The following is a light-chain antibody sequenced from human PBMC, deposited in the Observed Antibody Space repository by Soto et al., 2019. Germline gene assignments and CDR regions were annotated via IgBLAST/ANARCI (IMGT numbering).Light chain of an antibody. V-gene: IGKV3-15*01. J-gene: IGKJ5*01. Sequence: EIVMTQSPVTLSVSPGERATLSCRASQSVSSDLAWYQQKPGQAPRLLIYGAFNRATGVPVRFSGSASGTEFTLTISSLQSEDSAVYYCQQYNNWPPITFGQGTRLEIK. CDR3: QQYNNWPPIT. CDR2: GAF. CDR1: QSVSSD.